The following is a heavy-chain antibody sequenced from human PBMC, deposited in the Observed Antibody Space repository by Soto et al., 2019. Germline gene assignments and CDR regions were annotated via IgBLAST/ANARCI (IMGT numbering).Heavy chain of an antibody. V-gene: IGHV4-30-2*01. CDR1: GGSISNGGYS. CDR3: ASGGGGTFDY. Sequence: SETLSLTCAVSGGSISNGGYSWSWIRQPPGKGLEWIGYIYHSGSTYYNPSLKSRVTISVDRSKNQFSLKLSSVTAADTAVYYCASGGGGTFDYCGQGTLDTVSS. D-gene: IGHD2-15*01. CDR2: IYHSGST. J-gene: IGHJ4*02.